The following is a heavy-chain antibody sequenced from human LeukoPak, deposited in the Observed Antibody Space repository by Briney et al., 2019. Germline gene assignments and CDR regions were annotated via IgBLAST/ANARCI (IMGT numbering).Heavy chain of an antibody. CDR3: ARRIWYHDILTAYNI. Sequence: PSETLSLTCAVYGGSFSGYYWSWIRQPPGKGLEWIGEINHSGSTNYNPSLKSRVTISVDTSKNQFSLNLSSVTAADTAVYYCARRIWYHDILTAYNIWGQGTPATVSS. V-gene: IGHV4-34*01. D-gene: IGHD3-9*01. CDR1: GGSFSGYY. CDR2: INHSGST. J-gene: IGHJ4*02.